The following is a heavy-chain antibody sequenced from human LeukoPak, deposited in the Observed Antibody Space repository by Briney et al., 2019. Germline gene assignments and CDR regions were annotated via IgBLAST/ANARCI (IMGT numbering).Heavy chain of an antibody. J-gene: IGHJ4*02. Sequence: GGSLRLSCAASGFTFSSYAMSWVRAAPGKGLEWVSAIRGSGGSTYYADSVKGRFTISRDNSKNTLYLQMNSLRAEDRAVYYCARGLWWSKYYFDYWGQGTLVTVSS. V-gene: IGHV3-23*01. CDR1: GFTFSSYA. CDR2: IRGSGGST. CDR3: ARGLWWSKYYFDY. D-gene: IGHD2-21*01.